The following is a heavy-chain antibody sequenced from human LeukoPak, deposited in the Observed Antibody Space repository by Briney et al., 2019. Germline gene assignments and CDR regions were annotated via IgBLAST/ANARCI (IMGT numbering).Heavy chain of an antibody. V-gene: IGHV1-2*02. J-gene: IGHJ4*02. Sequence: ASVKVSCKVSGYTLTELSMHWVRQAPGQGLEWMGWINPNSGGTNYAQKFQGRVTMTRDTSISTAYMELSRLRSDDTAVYYCARVLEVTISVYYFDYWGQGTLVTVSS. CDR3: ARVLEVTISVYYFDY. D-gene: IGHD2-21*02. CDR1: GYTLTELS. CDR2: INPNSGGT.